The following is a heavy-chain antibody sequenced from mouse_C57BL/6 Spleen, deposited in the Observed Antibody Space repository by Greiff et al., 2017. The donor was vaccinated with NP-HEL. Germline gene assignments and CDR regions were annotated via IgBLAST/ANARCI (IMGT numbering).Heavy chain of an antibody. V-gene: IGHV1-55*01. CDR1: GYTFSSYW. D-gene: IGHD1-1*01. Sequence: QVQLQQPGAELVKPGASVKMSCKASGYTFSSYWITWVKQRPGQGLEWIGDIYPGSGSTNYNEKFKSKATLTVDTSSSTAYMQLSSLTSEDSAVYYCTRGITTVGNFDVWGTGTTVTVSS. CDR3: TRGITTVGNFDV. CDR2: IYPGSGST. J-gene: IGHJ1*03.